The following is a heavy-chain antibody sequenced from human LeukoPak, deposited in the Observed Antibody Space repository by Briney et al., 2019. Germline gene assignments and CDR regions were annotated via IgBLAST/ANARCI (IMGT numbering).Heavy chain of an antibody. Sequence: SETLSLTCSVSGGSISSYYWSWVRQPPGKGLEWIGYIYYSGSTNYNPSLKSRVTISVDTSKNQFSLKLSSVTAADTAVYYCARDSLPPGALDIWGQGTMVTVSS. J-gene: IGHJ3*02. V-gene: IGHV4-59*01. D-gene: IGHD2-15*01. CDR2: IYYSGST. CDR3: ARDSLPPGALDI. CDR1: GGSISSYY.